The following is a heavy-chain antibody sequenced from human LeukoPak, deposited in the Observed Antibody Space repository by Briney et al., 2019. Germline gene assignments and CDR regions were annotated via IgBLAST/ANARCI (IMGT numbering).Heavy chain of an antibody. Sequence: PGGSLRLSCAASGFTVSSNYMSWVRQAPGKGLEWVSAISGSGGSTYYADSVKGRFTISRDNSKNTLYLQMNSLRAEDTAVYYCAKDRRSSSWPRAQHWGQGTLVTVSS. CDR2: ISGSGGST. D-gene: IGHD6-13*01. J-gene: IGHJ1*01. CDR3: AKDRRSSSWPRAQH. CDR1: GFTVSSNY. V-gene: IGHV3-23*01.